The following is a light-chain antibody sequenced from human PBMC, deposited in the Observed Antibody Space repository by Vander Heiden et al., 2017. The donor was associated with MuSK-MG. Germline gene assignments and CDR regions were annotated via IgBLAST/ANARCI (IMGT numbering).Light chain of an antibody. CDR2: TTD. CDR3: VLYMGSGLWM. CDR1: SGSVSSSYY. J-gene: IGLJ3*02. Sequence: QTVVTQEPSLSVSPGGTGTLTCGLSSGSVSSSYYPTWYQQTPGQAPRTLIYTTDTRSSGVPGRFSGSILGNKAALTITGAQAEDESNYYCVLYMGSGLWMFGGGTKVIVL. V-gene: IGLV8-61*01.